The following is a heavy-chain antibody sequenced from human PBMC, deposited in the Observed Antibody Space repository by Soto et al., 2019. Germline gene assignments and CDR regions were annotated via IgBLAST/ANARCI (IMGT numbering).Heavy chain of an antibody. J-gene: IGHJ3*02. CDR3: ASSMITFGGVIAYAFDI. CDR2: ISAYNGNT. Sequence: GASVKVSCKASGYTFTSYGISCVRQAPGQGLEWMGWISAYNGNTNYAQKLQGRVTMTTDTSTSTAYMELRSLRSDDTAVYYCASSMITFGGVIAYAFDIWGQGTMVTVS. CDR1: GYTFTSYG. V-gene: IGHV1-18*01. D-gene: IGHD3-16*02.